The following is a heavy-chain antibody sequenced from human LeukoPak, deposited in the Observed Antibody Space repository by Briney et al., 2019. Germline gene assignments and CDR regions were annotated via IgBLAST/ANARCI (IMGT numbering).Heavy chain of an antibody. CDR3: ARGPLGSGWYRGDY. J-gene: IGHJ4*02. V-gene: IGHV1-18*01. Sequence: ASVKVSCKASGYTFTSYGISWVRQAPGQGREWMGWISPNSCNTNYAQKLQGRVTMTTDTSTSTAYMALWSLRSHDPAVYYCARGPLGSGWYRGDYCGQGTLVTASS. D-gene: IGHD6-19*01. CDR1: GYTFTSYG. CDR2: ISPNSCNT.